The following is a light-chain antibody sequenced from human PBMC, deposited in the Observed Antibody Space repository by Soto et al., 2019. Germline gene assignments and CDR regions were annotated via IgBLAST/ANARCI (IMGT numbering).Light chain of an antibody. Sequence: DIVLTQSPGALSLSPGERATLSCRASQSVSSSFLAWYQQKPGQAPRLLIYGASSRATGIPDRFSGSGSGTAFTPTISRLEPEDFAVYYCQQYDSSPRTFGQGTKVEIK. V-gene: IGKV3-20*01. CDR3: QQYDSSPRT. J-gene: IGKJ1*01. CDR2: GAS. CDR1: QSVSSSF.